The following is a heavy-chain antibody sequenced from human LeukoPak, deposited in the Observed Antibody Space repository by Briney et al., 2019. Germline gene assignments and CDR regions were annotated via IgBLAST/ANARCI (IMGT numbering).Heavy chain of an antibody. CDR1: GRPNSSGSYH. Sequence: SHPLSLTCTVSGRPNSSGSYHGRWIRQPAGKGLEWIERIYYSKSTRYNPSLKSRVTISVDTSKNQFSLKLSAVTAADTAVYYGASSENDYGGNSWGEGTLVTVSS. V-gene: IGHV4-61*02. J-gene: IGHJ4*02. CDR3: ASSENDYGGNS. D-gene: IGHD4-23*01. CDR2: IYYSKST.